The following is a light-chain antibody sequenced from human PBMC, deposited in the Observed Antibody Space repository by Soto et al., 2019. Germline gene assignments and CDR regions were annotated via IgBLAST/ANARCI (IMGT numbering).Light chain of an antibody. CDR3: AAWDDTLKGWV. CDR2: NSN. J-gene: IGLJ3*02. V-gene: IGLV1-44*01. Sequence: QSVLTQPPSASGTPGQRVTISCSGSSSNVASNSVTWYQQVPGTAPKLLMYNSNQRPSGVPDRFSGSKSDTSASLVISGLQSEDEAAYYCAAWDDTLKGWVFGGGTKLTVL. CDR1: SSNVASNS.